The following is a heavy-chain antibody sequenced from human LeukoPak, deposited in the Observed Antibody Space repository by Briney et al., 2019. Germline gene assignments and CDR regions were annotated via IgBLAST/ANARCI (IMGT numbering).Heavy chain of an antibody. V-gene: IGHV3-23*01. CDR1: GFTFSSYG. CDR3: AKELPPHSSGYYGGAFDI. CDR2: ISGSGGST. D-gene: IGHD3-22*01. J-gene: IGHJ3*02. Sequence: PGGSLRLSCAASGFTFSSYGMSWVRQAPGKGLEWVSAISGSGGSTYYADSVKGRFTISRDNSKNTLYLQMNSLRAEDTAVYYCAKELPPHSSGYYGGAFDIWGQGTMVTVSS.